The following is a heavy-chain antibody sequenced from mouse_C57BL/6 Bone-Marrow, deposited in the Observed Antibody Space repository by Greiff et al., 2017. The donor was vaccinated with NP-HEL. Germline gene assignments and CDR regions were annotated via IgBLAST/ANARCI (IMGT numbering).Heavy chain of an antibody. Sequence: EVMLVESGGDLVKPGGSLKLSCAASGFTFSSYGMSWVRQTPDKRLEWVATISRGGSYTYYPASVKGRFTISRDNAKNALYLQMSSLKSEDTAMYYCARPVYFDYWGQGTTLTVSS. CDR2: ISRGGSYT. J-gene: IGHJ2*01. CDR1: GFTFSSYG. CDR3: ARPVYFDY. V-gene: IGHV5-6*01.